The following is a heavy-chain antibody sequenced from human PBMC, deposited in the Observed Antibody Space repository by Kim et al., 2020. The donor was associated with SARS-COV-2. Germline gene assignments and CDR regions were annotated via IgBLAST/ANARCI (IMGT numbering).Heavy chain of an antibody. J-gene: IGHJ3*02. CDR3: ATPTWGYQLLKEAFDI. V-gene: IGHV3-23*01. Sequence: SVKRRFTIPRDNSKNTLYLQMNSLRAEDTAVYYCATPTWGYQLLKEAFDIWGQGTMVTVSS. D-gene: IGHD2-2*01.